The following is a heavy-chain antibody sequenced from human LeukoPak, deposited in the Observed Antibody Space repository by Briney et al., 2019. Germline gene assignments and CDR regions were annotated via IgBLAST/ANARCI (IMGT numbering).Heavy chain of an antibody. CDR3: ARADITIFGVVIGNFDY. D-gene: IGHD3-3*01. CDR2: ISAYNGNT. J-gene: IGHJ4*02. Sequence: ASVKVSCKVSGYTFTSYGISWVRQAPGQGLEWMGWISAYNGNTNYAQKLQGRVTMTTDTSTSTAYMELRSLRSDDTAVYYCARADITIFGVVIGNFDYWGQGTLVTVSS. V-gene: IGHV1-18*01. CDR1: GYTFTSYG.